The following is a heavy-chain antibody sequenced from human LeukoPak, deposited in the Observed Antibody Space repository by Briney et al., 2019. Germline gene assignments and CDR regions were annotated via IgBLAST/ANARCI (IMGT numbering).Heavy chain of an antibody. D-gene: IGHD5-18*01. CDR1: GFTFSSYE. CDR3: AKDTASSWWYFDL. Sequence: GGSLRLSCAASGFTFSSYEMNWVRQAPGKGLEWVSNSSSSGSTMHYADSVKGRFIISRDNSKNTLYLQMNSLRAEDTAVYYCAKDTASSWWYFDLWGRGTLVTVSS. J-gene: IGHJ2*01. V-gene: IGHV3-48*03. CDR2: SSSSGSTM.